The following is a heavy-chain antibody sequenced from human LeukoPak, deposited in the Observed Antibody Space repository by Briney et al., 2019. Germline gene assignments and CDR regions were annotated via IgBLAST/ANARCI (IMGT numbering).Heavy chain of an antibody. CDR3: ARGVRWLQLSYFDY. CDR1: SGSISSVVYY. V-gene: IGHV4-31*03. Sequence: PSETLSLTCPVSSGSISSVVYYWSWIRQHPGKGLEWIGYIYYSGSTYYNPSLKSRVTISVDTSKNQFSLKLSSVTAADTAVYYCARGVRWLQLSYFDYWGQGTLVTVSS. J-gene: IGHJ4*02. CDR2: IYYSGST. D-gene: IGHD5-24*01.